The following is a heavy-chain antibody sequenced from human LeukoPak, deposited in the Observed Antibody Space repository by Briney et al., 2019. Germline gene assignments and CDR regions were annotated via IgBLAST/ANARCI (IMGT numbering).Heavy chain of an antibody. CDR3: ARRSPTTQNWYFDL. Sequence: SETLSLTCTVSGGSICSYYWSWIRQPPGKGLEWIGYIYYSGSTNYNPSLKSRVTISVDTSKNQFSLKLSSVTAADTAVYYCARRSPTTQNWYFDLWGRGTLVTVSS. D-gene: IGHD4-17*01. J-gene: IGHJ2*01. CDR2: IYYSGST. CDR1: GGSICSYY. V-gene: IGHV4-59*08.